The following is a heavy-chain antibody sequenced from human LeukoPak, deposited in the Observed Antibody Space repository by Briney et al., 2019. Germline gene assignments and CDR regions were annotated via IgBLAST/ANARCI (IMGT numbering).Heavy chain of an antibody. Sequence: SGTLSLTCTVSGGSISSYYWSWIRQPPGKGLEWIGYIYYSGSTNYNPSLKSRVTISVDTSKNQFSLKLSSVTAADAAVYYCARLNSLTAVDTAMAILDYWGQGTLVTVSS. CDR2: IYYSGST. D-gene: IGHD5-18*01. CDR1: GGSISSYY. CDR3: ARLNSLTAVDTAMAILDY. J-gene: IGHJ4*02. V-gene: IGHV4-59*08.